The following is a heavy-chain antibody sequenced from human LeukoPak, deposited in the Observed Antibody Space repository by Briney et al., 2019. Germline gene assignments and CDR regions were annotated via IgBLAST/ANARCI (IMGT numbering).Heavy chain of an antibody. J-gene: IGHJ2*01. V-gene: IGHV3-30*02. CDR1: GFSFSSYG. D-gene: IGHD2-21*01. CDR3: ARALYRQHIVVVNAKNYWYFDL. CDR2: IRSDGSNK. Sequence: GGSLRLSCAGSGFSFSSYGMHWVRQAAGKGLEWMAFIRSDGSNKYYADSVKGRFTIARGNSENTSYLQMNSLRAEDTAVYYCARALYRQHIVVVNAKNYWYFDLWGRGTLVTVSS.